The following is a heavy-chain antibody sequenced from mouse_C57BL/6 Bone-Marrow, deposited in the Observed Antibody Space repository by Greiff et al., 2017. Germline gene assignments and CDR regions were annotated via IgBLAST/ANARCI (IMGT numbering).Heavy chain of an antibody. CDR1: GYTFTSYW. CDR2: IDPSDSET. J-gene: IGHJ2*01. V-gene: IGHV1-52*01. Sequence: VQLQQPGAELVRPGSSVKLSCKASGYTFTSYWMHWVKQRPIQGLEWIGNIDPSDSETNYNQKFKDKATLTVDKSSSTAYMQLSSLTSEDSAVYYCARSLVYYFDYWGQGTTLTVSS. CDR3: ARSLVYYFDY. D-gene: IGHD1-1*02.